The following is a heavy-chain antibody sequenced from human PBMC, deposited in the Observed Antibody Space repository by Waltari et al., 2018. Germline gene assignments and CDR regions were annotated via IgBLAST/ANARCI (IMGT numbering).Heavy chain of an antibody. CDR2: INHSGST. CDR1: GGSFSGYY. D-gene: IGHD3-3*01. J-gene: IGHJ6*02. V-gene: IGHV4-34*01. Sequence: QVQLQQWGAGLLKPSETLSLTCAVYGGSFSGYYWSWIRQPPGKGLEWIGEINHSGSTNYNPSLKSRVTISVDTSKNQFSLKLSSVTAADTAVYYCARSLVGYYDFWSGYSRYYYGMDVWGQGTTVTVSS. CDR3: ARSLVGYYDFWSGYSRYYYGMDV.